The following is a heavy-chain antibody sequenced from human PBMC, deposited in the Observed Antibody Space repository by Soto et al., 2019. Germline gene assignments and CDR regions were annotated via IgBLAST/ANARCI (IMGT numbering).Heavy chain of an antibody. CDR3: ARNYYDSSGFYRIDY. J-gene: IGHJ4*02. CDR2: ISGSGGST. V-gene: IGHV3-23*01. D-gene: IGHD3-22*01. Sequence: GWSLPLSCASSGFTFSSYSMSWVRQAPGKGLEWVSAISGSGGSTYYADSVKGRFTISRDNSKNTLYVQMNSLRAEDTAVYYCARNYYDSSGFYRIDYWGQGTLVTVSS. CDR1: GFTFSSYS.